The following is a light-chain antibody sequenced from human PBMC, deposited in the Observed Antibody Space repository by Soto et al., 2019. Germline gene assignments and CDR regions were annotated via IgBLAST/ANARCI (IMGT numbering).Light chain of an antibody. J-gene: IGKJ1*01. Sequence: DIQMTQSPSSLSASVGDRVTITCRASQGISTGLGWYQQKPGKAPTRLIYAASSLQSGFPSRFSGSGSGTEFTLTISSLQPEDSATYYCLQHSTYPRTFGQGTKVEIK. V-gene: IGKV1-17*01. CDR3: LQHSTYPRT. CDR1: QGISTG. CDR2: AAS.